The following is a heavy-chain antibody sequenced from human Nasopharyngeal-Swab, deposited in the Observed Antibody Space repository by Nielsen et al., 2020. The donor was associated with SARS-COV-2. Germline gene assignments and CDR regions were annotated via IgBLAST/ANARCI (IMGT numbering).Heavy chain of an antibody. CDR2: IYYSGST. CDR3: ARAGVGGAFDI. V-gene: IGHV4-59*01. Sequence: SETLSLTCTVSGGSISSYYWSWIRQPPGKGLEWIGYIYYSGSTNYNPSLKSRVTISVDTSKNQFSLKLSSVTAADTAVYYCARAGVGGAFDIWGQRTMVTVSS. D-gene: IGHD3-16*01. J-gene: IGHJ3*02. CDR1: GGSISSYY.